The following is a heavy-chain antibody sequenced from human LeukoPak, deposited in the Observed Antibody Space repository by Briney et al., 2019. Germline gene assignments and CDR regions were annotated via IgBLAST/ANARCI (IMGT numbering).Heavy chain of an antibody. J-gene: IGHJ4*02. CDR3: VRDGVGAPPFDY. CDR2: ISYDGSNK. D-gene: IGHD1-26*01. Sequence: GRSLRLSCAASGFTFSSYAMHWVRQAPGKGLEWVAVISYDGSNKYYADSVKGRFTISRDNSKNTLYPQRNSLRAEDTAVYYCVRDGVGAPPFDYWGQGALVTVSS. CDR1: GFTFSSYA. V-gene: IGHV3-30*04.